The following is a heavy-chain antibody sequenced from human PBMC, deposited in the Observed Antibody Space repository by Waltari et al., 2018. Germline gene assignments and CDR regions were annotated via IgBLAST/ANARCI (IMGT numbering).Heavy chain of an antibody. J-gene: IGHJ4*02. CDR3: ARDRVVGATDWGY. V-gene: IGHV7-4-1*02. CDR2: ISAAAGNP. Sequence: QVQLVQSESELKKPGASVKIACKASGYTFTNFAIDWLRQAPGQGLEWMGWISAAAGNPTYARDLTGRVDFSVDTSVSTAYLQISSLKTEDTAVYFCARDRVVGATDWGYWGQGTLVTVSS. D-gene: IGHD1-26*01. CDR1: GYTFTNFA.